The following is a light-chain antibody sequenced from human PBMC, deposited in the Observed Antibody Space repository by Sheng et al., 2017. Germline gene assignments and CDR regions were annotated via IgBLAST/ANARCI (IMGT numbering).Light chain of an antibody. Sequence: QSVLTQPPSVSGAPGQRVTISCTGSSSDIGTGHDVHWYQQLPGTAPKVLIYGNNNRPSGVPDRFSGSKSGTSASLAISGLQAEDEADYYCAAWDDGLSGRVFGGGTKLTVL. CDR1: SSDIGTGHD. J-gene: IGLJ2*01. CDR2: GNN. V-gene: IGLV1-40*01. CDR3: AAWDDGLSGRV.